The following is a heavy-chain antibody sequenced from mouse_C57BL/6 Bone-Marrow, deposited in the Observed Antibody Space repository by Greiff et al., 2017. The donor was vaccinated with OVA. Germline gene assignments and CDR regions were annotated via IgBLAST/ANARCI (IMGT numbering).Heavy chain of an antibody. Sequence: QVQLQQPGAELVKPGASVKMSCKASGYTFTSYWITWVKQRPGQGLEWIGDISPGSGSANYNEKFKSKATLTVDTSSSTAYMQVSSLTSEDSAVYYCARLPRYREAFDYWGQGTSVTVSS. J-gene: IGHJ4*01. CDR2: ISPGSGSA. CDR3: ARLPRYREAFDY. D-gene: IGHD1-1*01. CDR1: GYTFTSYW. V-gene: IGHV1-55*01.